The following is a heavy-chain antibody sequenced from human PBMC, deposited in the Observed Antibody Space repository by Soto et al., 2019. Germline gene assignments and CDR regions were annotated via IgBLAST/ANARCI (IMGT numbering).Heavy chain of an antibody. V-gene: IGHV1-18*04. D-gene: IGHD3-3*01. Sequence: RASVKVSCKASGYTFTSSGISWVRQAPGQGLEWMGWISAYNGNTNYAQKLQGRVTMTTDTSTSTAYMELRSLRSDDTAVYYCARDYDFWSGYSHWFDPWGQGTLVTVSS. CDR1: GYTFTSSG. J-gene: IGHJ5*02. CDR2: ISAYNGNT. CDR3: ARDYDFWSGYSHWFDP.